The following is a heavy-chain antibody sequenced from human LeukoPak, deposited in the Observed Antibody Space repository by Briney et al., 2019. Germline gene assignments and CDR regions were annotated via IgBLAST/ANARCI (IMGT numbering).Heavy chain of an antibody. D-gene: IGHD1-26*01. CDR3: ARCRYSDSYPDY. Sequence: GGSLRLSCAASGLTFSSHWMHWVRQAPGKGLVWVSRITNDGSSTTYADSVKGRFTISRDNAKNMLYLQVNSLRAEDTAVYYCARCRYSDSYPDYWGQGTLVTVSS. CDR1: GLTFSSHW. V-gene: IGHV3-74*01. CDR2: ITNDGSST. J-gene: IGHJ4*02.